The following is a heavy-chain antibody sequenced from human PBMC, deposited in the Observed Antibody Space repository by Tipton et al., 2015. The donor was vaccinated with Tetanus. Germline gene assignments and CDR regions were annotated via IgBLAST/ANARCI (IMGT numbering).Heavy chain of an antibody. J-gene: IGHJ4*02. CDR1: GYIFTNYW. D-gene: IGHD2-8*01. Sequence: QLVQSGGEVKKPGESLKISCKGSGYIFTNYWIGWVRQMPGKGLEWMGIIYPADSDTRYSPSFQGQVTISVGKSINTAYLQWSSLKASDTSMFYCARAHCSDGVCNFDFWGQGALVTVAS. CDR3: ARAHCSDGVCNFDF. V-gene: IGHV5-51*01. CDR2: IYPADSDT.